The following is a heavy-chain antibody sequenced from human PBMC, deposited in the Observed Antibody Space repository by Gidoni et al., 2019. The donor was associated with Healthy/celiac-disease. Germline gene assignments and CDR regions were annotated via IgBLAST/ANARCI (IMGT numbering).Heavy chain of an antibody. V-gene: IGHV3-11*06. D-gene: IGHD3-10*01. J-gene: IGHJ4*02. CDR1: GFPFSDYY. CDR3: ARDEYYYGSGSPGY. CDR2: ISSSSSYT. Sequence: QVQLVESGGGLVKPGGSLRLSCAASGFPFSDYYMSWIRQAPGKGLEWVSYISSSSSYTNYADSVKGRFTISRDNAKNSLYLQMNSLRAEDTAVYYCARDEYYYGSGSPGYWGQGTLVTVSS.